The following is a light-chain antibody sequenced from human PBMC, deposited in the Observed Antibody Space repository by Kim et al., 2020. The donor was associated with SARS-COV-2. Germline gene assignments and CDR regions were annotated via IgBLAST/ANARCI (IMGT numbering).Light chain of an antibody. V-gene: IGLV3-19*01. CDR2: GKN. CDR3: NSRDSSGNHLV. Sequence: ALGQTVTITCQGDSLRSYYASWYQQKPGQAPVLVIYGKNNRPSGIPDRFSGSSSGNTASLTITGAQAEDEPDYYCNSRDSSGNHLVFGGGTQLTVL. J-gene: IGLJ2*01. CDR1: SLRSYY.